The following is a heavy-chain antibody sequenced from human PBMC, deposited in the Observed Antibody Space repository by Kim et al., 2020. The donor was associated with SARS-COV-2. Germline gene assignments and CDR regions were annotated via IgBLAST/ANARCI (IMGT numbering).Heavy chain of an antibody. D-gene: IGHD6-19*01. J-gene: IGHJ4*02. CDR3: ARGFGGWDHRDY. V-gene: IGHV3-21*01. Sequence: GGSLRLSCAASGFTFSSYSMNWVRQAPGKGLEWVSSISSSSSYIYYADSVKGRFTISRDNAKNSLYLQMKSLRAEDTAVYYCARGFGGWDHRDYWGQGTLVTVSS. CDR2: ISSSSSYI. CDR1: GFTFSSYS.